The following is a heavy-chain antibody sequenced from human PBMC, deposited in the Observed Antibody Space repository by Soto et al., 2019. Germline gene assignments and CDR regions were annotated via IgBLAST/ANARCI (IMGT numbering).Heavy chain of an antibody. D-gene: IGHD6-19*01. CDR1: GFTVSSND. CDR2: IYSGGST. CDR3: ASGEYCSACYVY. V-gene: IGHV3-53*01. Sequence: PGGSLRVSCAASGFTVSSNDRSWARQVPGKGLEWVAVIYSGGSTYYADSVKGRFSISRDNSKNTLYLQMNSLRAEDTAVYYCASGEYCSACYVYWGQGTLVTVSS. J-gene: IGHJ4*02.